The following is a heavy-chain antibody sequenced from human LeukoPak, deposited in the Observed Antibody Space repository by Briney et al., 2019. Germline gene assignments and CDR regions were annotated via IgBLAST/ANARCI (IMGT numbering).Heavy chain of an antibody. CDR3: ARIIAAAGTGY. Sequence: GGSLRLSCAASGFTFDDYAMHWVRQAPGKVLEWVSSISWNSGSINYADSVKGRFTISRDNAKNSLYLQMNSLRAEDTAVYYCARIIAAAGTGYWGQGTLVTVSS. D-gene: IGHD6-13*01. CDR1: GFTFDDYA. J-gene: IGHJ4*02. CDR2: ISWNSGSI. V-gene: IGHV3-9*01.